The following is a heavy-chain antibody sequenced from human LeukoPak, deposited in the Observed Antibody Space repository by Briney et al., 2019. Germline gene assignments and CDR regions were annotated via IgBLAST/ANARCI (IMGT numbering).Heavy chain of an antibody. J-gene: IGHJ4*02. CDR2: ISHSGST. Sequence: SSETLSLTCTVSGYSISSGYYWGWIRQPPGKGLEWIGSISHSGSTYYNPSLKSRVTISVDTSKNHFSLKLSSVTAADTAVYYCARAEVDSNEYYVSCDYLGQGTLVTVSS. D-gene: IGHD3-22*01. CDR3: ARAEVDSNEYYVSCDY. V-gene: IGHV4-38-2*02. CDR1: GYSISSGYY.